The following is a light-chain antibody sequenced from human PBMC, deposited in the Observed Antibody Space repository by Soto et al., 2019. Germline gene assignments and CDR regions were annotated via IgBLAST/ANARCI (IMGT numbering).Light chain of an antibody. V-gene: IGLV6-57*04. Sequence: FMLTQPHSVSGSPGKTITISCTRNSGSVGSNFVQWFQQRPGSAPTIVIYEDDQRSSGVPDRYSASIDRSSNSASLTISGLRTEDEADYYCQSYDSNSVIFGGGTKLTVL. J-gene: IGLJ2*01. CDR1: SGSVGSNF. CDR2: EDD. CDR3: QSYDSNSVI.